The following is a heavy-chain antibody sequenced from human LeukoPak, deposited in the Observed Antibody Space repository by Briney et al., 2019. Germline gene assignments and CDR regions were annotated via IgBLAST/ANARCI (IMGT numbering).Heavy chain of an antibody. CDR1: GYTFTGYY. J-gene: IGHJ3*02. CDR3: ARGSVTDAFDI. V-gene: IGHV1-8*02. D-gene: IGHD5-18*01. CDR2: MNPNSGNT. Sequence: ASVKVSCKASGYTFTGYYMHWVRQAPGQGLEWMGWMNPNSGNTGYAQKFQGRVTMTRNTSISTAYMELSSLRSEDTAVYYCARGSVTDAFDIWGQGTMVTVSS.